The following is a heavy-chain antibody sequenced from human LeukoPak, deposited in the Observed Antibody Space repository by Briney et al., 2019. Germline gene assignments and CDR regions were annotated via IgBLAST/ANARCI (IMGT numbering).Heavy chain of an antibody. J-gene: IGHJ4*02. CDR2: ISRSGAYA. D-gene: IGHD4/OR15-4a*01. CDR3: VRGASHLAY. CDR1: GFTFQNFD. V-gene: IGHV3-23*01. Sequence: PGGSLRLSCAASGFTFQNFDMSWVRQAPGKGLEWVSSISRSGAYAHYADSVKGRFTISRDNSNNTLVLQIHSLRGDDTAVYYCVRGASHLAYWGQGTLVTASS.